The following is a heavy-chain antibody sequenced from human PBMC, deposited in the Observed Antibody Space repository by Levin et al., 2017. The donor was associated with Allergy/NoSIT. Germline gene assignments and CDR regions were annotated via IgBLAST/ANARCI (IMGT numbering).Heavy chain of an antibody. D-gene: IGHD6-19*01. CDR3: ARDFLPLAVGALGY. CDR2: IWFDGSNK. V-gene: IGHV3-33*01. CDR1: GFTFSSYG. J-gene: IGHJ4*02. Sequence: GESLKISCAASGFTFSSYGMHWVRQAPGKGLEWVAVIWFDGSNKYYADSVKGRFTISRDNSKNTLYLQMNTLRAEDTAVYYCARDFLPLAVGALGYWGQGTLVTVSS.